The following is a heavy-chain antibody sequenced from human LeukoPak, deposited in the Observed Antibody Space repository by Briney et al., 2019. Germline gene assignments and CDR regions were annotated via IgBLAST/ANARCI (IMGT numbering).Heavy chain of an antibody. CDR3: ARDDYGGNSGDY. V-gene: IGHV3-21*01. D-gene: IGHD4-23*01. J-gene: IGHJ4*02. CDR1: GFTFSSYS. CDR2: ISSSSSYI. Sequence: GGSLRLSCAASGFTFSSYSMNWVRQAPGKGLKWVSSISSSSSYIYYADSVKGRFTITRDNAKNSLYLQMNSLRAEDTAVYYCARDDYGGNSGDYWGQGTLVTVSS.